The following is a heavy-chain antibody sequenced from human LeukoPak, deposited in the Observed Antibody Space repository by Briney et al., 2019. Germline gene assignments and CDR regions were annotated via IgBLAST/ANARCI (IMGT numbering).Heavy chain of an antibody. Sequence: PGGSLRLSCAAPGFTVSSNYMSWVRQAPGKGLEWVSVIYSGGSTYYADSVKGRFTISRDNSKNTLYLQMNSLRVEDTAVYYCAREIYCSASSCTGGVFDIWGQGTMVTVSS. CDR2: IYSGGST. J-gene: IGHJ3*02. V-gene: IGHV3-53*01. CDR3: AREIYCSASSCTGGVFDI. CDR1: GFTVSSNY. D-gene: IGHD2-15*01.